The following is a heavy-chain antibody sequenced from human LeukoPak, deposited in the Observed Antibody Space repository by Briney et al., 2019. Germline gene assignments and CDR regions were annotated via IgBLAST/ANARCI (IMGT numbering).Heavy chain of an antibody. CDR3: ARGYYDFWSGYYLDYCYYYGMDV. CDR2: INPNSGGT. J-gene: IGHJ6*02. V-gene: IGHV1-2*04. Sequence: ASVKVSCKASGYTFTGYYMHWVRQAPGQGLEWIGWINPNSGGTNYAQKFQGWVTMTRDTSISTAYMELSRLRSDDTAVYYCARGYYDFWSGYYLDYCYYYGMDVWGQGTTVTVSS. CDR1: GYTFTGYY. D-gene: IGHD3-3*01.